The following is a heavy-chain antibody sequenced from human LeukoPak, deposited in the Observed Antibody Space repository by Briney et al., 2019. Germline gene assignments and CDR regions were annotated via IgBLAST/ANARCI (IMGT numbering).Heavy chain of an antibody. CDR2: INPNSGGT. CDR1: GYTFTGYY. Sequence: ASVKVSCKASGYTFTGYYMHWVRQAPGQGLEWMGWINPNSGGTNYAQKFQGRVTMTEDTSTDTAYMELSSLRSEDTAVYYCATQAIPAADLRLGMDVWGQGTTVTVSS. V-gene: IGHV1-2*02. D-gene: IGHD2-2*01. J-gene: IGHJ6*02. CDR3: ATQAIPAADLRLGMDV.